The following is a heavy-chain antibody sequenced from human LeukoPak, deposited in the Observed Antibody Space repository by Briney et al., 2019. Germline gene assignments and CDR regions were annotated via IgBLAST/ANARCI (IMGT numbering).Heavy chain of an antibody. CDR1: GYTFTGYY. J-gene: IGHJ3*02. CDR3: ARDSSSSSNAFDI. Sequence: GASVKVSCKASGYTFTGYYMHWVRQAPGQGLAWMGWINPNSGGTNYAQKFQGRVTMTRDTSISTAYMELSRLRSDDTAVYYCARDSSSSSNAFDIWGQGTMVTVSS. D-gene: IGHD6-6*01. CDR2: INPNSGGT. V-gene: IGHV1-2*02.